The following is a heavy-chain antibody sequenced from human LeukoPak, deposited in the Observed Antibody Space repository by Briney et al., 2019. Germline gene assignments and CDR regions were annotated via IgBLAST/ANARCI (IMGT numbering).Heavy chain of an antibody. CDR1: GGSISSSSYY. CDR3: ARLPVAVAGFGI. J-gene: IGHJ3*02. Sequence: SETLSLTCTVSGGSISSSSYYWGWIRQPPGKGLEWIGSIYYSGSTYYNPSLKSRLTISVDTSKNQFSLKLSSVTAADTAVYYCARLPVAVAGFGIWGQGTMVTVS. CDR2: IYYSGST. D-gene: IGHD6-19*01. V-gene: IGHV4-39*01.